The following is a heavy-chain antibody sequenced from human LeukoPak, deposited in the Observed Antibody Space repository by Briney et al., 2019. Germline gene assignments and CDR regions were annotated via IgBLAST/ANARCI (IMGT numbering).Heavy chain of an antibody. CDR3: ARDGRWLQFGCYFDY. CDR2: ISYDGSNK. V-gene: IGHV3-30*03. CDR1: GFTFSSYG. J-gene: IGHJ4*02. D-gene: IGHD5-24*01. Sequence: GGSLRLSCAASGFTFSSYGMHWVRQAPGKGLEWVAVISYDGSNKYYADSVKGRFTISRDNSKNTLYLQMNSLRAEDTAVYYCARDGRWLQFGCYFDYWGQGTLVTVSS.